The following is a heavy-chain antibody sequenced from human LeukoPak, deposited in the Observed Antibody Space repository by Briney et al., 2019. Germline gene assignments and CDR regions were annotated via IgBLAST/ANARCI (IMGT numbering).Heavy chain of an antibody. J-gene: IGHJ4*02. CDR2: INPSGGST. D-gene: IGHD4-23*01. Sequence: ASVKVSCKASGYTFTSYYMHWVRQAPGQGLEWMGIINPSGGSTSYAQKFQGRVTMTRDTSTSTVYMELSSLRSEDTAVYYCARDREAYGGNRGVDYWGQGALVTVSS. CDR3: ARDREAYGGNRGVDY. CDR1: GYTFTSYY. V-gene: IGHV1-46*01.